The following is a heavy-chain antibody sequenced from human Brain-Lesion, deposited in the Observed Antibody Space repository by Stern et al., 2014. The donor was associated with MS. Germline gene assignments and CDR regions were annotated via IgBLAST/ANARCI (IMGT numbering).Heavy chain of an antibody. D-gene: IGHD5-12*01. CDR2: IYASGTT. CDR3: AREGGDDDDYYGLDV. J-gene: IGHJ6*02. CDR1: GLTVATED. Sequence: EVQLVESGGGLVQPGGSLRRSWAASGLTVATEDMSWVRQAPGKGPEQVSLIYASGTTAFADSGKGRFTISRHNSENTLALQMNSLSPEDTAVYYCAREGGDDDDYYGLDVWGPGTTVTVSS. V-gene: IGHV3-53*04.